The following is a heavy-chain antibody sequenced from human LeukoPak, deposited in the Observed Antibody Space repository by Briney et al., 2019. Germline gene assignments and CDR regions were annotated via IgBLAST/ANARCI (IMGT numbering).Heavy chain of an antibody. CDR3: AREVPGGRNAFDI. CDR1: GFTFSSYW. J-gene: IGHJ3*02. Sequence: GGSLRLSCAASGFTFSSYWMSWVRQAPGKGLEWVANIKQDGSDKYYVDSVKGRFTISRDNAKNSLYLQMNSLRAEDTAAFYCAREVPGGRNAFDIWGQGTMVTVSS. CDR2: IKQDGSDK. D-gene: IGHD2-15*01. V-gene: IGHV3-7*01.